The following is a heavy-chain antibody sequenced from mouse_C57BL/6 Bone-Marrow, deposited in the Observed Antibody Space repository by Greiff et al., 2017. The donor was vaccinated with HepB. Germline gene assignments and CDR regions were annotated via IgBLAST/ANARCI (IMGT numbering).Heavy chain of an antibody. CDR2: ISSGSSTI. J-gene: IGHJ4*01. V-gene: IGHV5-17*01. D-gene: IGHD2-1*01. CDR1: GFTFSDYG. Sequence: EVKLMESGGGLVKPGGSLKLSCAASGFTFSDYGMHWVRQAPEKGLEWVAYISSGSSTIYYADTVKGRFTISRDNAKNTLFLQMTSLRSEDTAMYYCARAYGNYEDAMDYWGQGTSVTVSS. CDR3: ARAYGNYEDAMDY.